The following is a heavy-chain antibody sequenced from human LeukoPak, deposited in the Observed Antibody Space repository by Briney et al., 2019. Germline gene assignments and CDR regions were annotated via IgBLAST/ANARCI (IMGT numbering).Heavy chain of an antibody. J-gene: IGHJ4*02. V-gene: IGHV3-23*01. D-gene: IGHD3-10*01. Sequence: GGSLRLSCAASGFTFSSYAMSWVRQAPGKGLEWVSAISGSGGSTYYADPVKGRFTISRDNSKNTLYLQMNSLRAEDTAVYYCAKEFGTMVRGVIDHFDYWGQGTLVTVSS. CDR1: GFTFSSYA. CDR2: ISGSGGST. CDR3: AKEFGTMVRGVIDHFDY.